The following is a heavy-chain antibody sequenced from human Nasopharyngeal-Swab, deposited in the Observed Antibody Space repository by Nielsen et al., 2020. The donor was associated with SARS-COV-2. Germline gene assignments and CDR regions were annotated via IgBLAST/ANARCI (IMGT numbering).Heavy chain of an antibody. CDR3: ARARAAAGIYFDY. CDR2: IYCSGST. Sequence: RQAPGKGLEWIGYIYCSGSTYYNPSLKSRVTISVDTSKNQFSLKLSSVTAADTAVYYCARARAAAGIYFDYWGQGTLVTVSS. V-gene: IGHV4-30-4*01. D-gene: IGHD6-13*01. J-gene: IGHJ4*02.